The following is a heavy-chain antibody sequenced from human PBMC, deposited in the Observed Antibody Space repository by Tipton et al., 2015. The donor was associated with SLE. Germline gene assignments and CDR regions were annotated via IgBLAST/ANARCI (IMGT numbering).Heavy chain of an antibody. CDR2: MYPDDSNT. CDR1: GYSFATFW. J-gene: IGHJ4*02. V-gene: IGHV5-51*03. CDR3: AASWGSYPTVMFDY. Sequence: QSGAEVKKPGESLKISCKGSGYSFATFWIGWVRQMPGKGLEWMGIMYPDDSNTRYSPSFQGQVTISADKSINTAYLQWSNLKASDTAMYYCAASWGSYPTVMFDYWGQGTLVTVSS. D-gene: IGHD3-16*02.